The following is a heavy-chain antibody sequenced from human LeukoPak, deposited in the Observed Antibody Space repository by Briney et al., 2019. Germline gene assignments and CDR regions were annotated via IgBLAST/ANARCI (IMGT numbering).Heavy chain of an antibody. J-gene: IGHJ3*02. V-gene: IGHV4-39*07. CDR3: ARVGLPNAFDI. Sequence: SETLSLTCTVSGGSISSSSYYWSWIRQPPGKGLEGIGEINHSGITNYNPSLKSRVTISLDTSKKQFSLKVYSVTAADTAVYYCARVGLPNAFDIWGQGTMVTVSS. CDR2: INHSGIT. CDR1: GGSISSSSYY. D-gene: IGHD3-16*01.